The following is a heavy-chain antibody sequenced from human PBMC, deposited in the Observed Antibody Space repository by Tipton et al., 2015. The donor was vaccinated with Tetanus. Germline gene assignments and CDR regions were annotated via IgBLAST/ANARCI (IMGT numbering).Heavy chain of an antibody. CDR2: IYYTAHT. Sequence: TLSLTCTVSGGSISTRNYFWGWIRQQPGKALEWIGQIYYTAHTTYNPSLDSRVTISVDTAKNQFSLRLSSVTPADAAVYFCARGLPREPFYLDYWGQGKPVTVSS. V-gene: IGHV4-31*03. J-gene: IGHJ4*02. CDR1: GGSISTRNYF. CDR3: ARGLPREPFYLDY. D-gene: IGHD1-26*01.